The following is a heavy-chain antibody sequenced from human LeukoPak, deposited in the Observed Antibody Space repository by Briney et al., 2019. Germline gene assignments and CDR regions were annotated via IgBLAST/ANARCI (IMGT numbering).Heavy chain of an antibody. V-gene: IGHV4-59*08. CDR3: ATYSRVRGVKLYWFDP. D-gene: IGHD3-10*01. J-gene: IGHJ5*02. Sequence: SETLSLTCTVSGGSISTYFWSWIRQPPGKGLEWIGHIYFSGSTNYNPSLKSRVTISVDTSKNQFSLKLSSVTAADTAVYYCATYSRVRGVKLYWFDPWGQGTLVTVSS. CDR2: IYFSGST. CDR1: GGSISTYF.